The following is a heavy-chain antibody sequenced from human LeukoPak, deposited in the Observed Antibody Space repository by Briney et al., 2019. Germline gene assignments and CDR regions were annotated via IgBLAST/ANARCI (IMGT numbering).Heavy chain of an antibody. D-gene: IGHD4-17*01. J-gene: IGHJ6*02. CDR1: GYTFTSYD. CDR3: ARGREVTTPYYYYGMDV. CDR2: MNPNSGNT. V-gene: IGHV1-8*01. Sequence: GASVKVSCKASGYTFTSYDINWVRQATGQGLEWMGWMNPNSGNTGYAQKFQGRVTMTRNTSISTAYMELSSLRSEDTAVYYCARGREVTTPYYYYGMDVWGQGTTVTVSS.